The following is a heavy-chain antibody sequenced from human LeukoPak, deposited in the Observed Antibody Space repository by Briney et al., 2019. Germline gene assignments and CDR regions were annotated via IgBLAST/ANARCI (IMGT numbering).Heavy chain of an antibody. V-gene: IGHV3-74*01. CDR1: GFTFSSYW. Sequence: GGSLRLSCAASGFTFSSYWMRWVCHAPGKGLVWVSRINSDGSSTSYADSVKGRFTISRDNAKNTLYLQMNSLRAEDTAVYYCARGVYAFDIWGQGTMVTVSS. CDR2: INSDGSST. CDR3: ARGVYAFDI. J-gene: IGHJ3*02.